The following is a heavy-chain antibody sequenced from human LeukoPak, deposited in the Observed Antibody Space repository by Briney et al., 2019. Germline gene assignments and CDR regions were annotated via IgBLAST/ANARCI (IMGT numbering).Heavy chain of an antibody. Sequence: SETLSLTCAVYAGSFSGYYWSWIRQPPGKGLEWIGEINHSGSTNYNPSLKSRVTISVDTSKNQFSLKLSSVTAADTAVYYCARDSGSYLDYWGQGTLVTVSS. CDR3: ARDSGSYLDY. CDR2: INHSGST. D-gene: IGHD1-26*01. J-gene: IGHJ4*02. CDR1: AGSFSGYY. V-gene: IGHV4-34*01.